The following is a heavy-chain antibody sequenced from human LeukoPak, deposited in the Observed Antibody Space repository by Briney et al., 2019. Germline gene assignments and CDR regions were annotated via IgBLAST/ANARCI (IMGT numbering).Heavy chain of an antibody. V-gene: IGHV1-2*02. CDR1: GYPFTGYY. Sequence: ASVEVSCQASGYPFTGYYMHWVRQAPGQGLEWMGWINPNSGGTNYSQKFQGRVTMTKDTSISKAYIELSRLRSDDTAVYYCARDLYCSGGSCYDYWGQGTLVTVSS. CDR3: ARDLYCSGGSCYDY. D-gene: IGHD2-15*01. J-gene: IGHJ4*02. CDR2: INPNSGGT.